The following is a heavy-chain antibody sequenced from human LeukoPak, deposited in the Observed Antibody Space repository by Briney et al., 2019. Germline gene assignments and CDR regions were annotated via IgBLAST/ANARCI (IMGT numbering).Heavy chain of an antibody. CDR2: ISYDGSNK. V-gene: IGHV3-30-3*01. Sequence: PGGSLRLSCAASGFTFSSYAMHWVRQAPGKGLEWVAVISYDGSNKYYADSVKGRFTISRDNSKNTLYLQMNSLRAEDTAVYYCARGVAYYYDSSGYYPWGQGTLVTVSS. CDR3: ARGVAYYYDSSGYYP. J-gene: IGHJ5*02. D-gene: IGHD3-22*01. CDR1: GFTFSSYA.